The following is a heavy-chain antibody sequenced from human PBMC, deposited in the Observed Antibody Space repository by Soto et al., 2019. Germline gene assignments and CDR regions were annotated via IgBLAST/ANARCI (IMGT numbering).Heavy chain of an antibody. CDR2: ISSSSSYI. CDR3: ASLESDSYYFDY. V-gene: IGHV3-21*01. D-gene: IGHD2-15*01. CDR1: GFTFSSYS. J-gene: IGHJ4*02. Sequence: EVQLVGSGGGLVKPGGSLRLSCAASGFTFSSYSMNWVRQAPGKGLEWVSSISSSSSYIYYADSVKGRFTISRDNAKNSLYLQMNSLRAEDTAVYYCASLESDSYYFDYWGQGTLVTVSS.